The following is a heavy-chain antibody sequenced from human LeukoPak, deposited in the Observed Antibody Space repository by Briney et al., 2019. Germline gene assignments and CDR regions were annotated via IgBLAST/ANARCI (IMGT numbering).Heavy chain of an antibody. CDR1: GFTFSTYW. CDR3: ARGIASGIDYFDP. CDR2: MKHDGSEQ. Sequence: PGGSLRLSCAASGFTFSTYWMTWVRQAPGKGLEWVANMKHDGSEQYYVDSVRGRFTISRDNAKNSLYMQMNSLRVEDTAVYYCARGIASGIDYFDPWGQGALVTVSS. J-gene: IGHJ5*02. V-gene: IGHV3-7*01. D-gene: IGHD4/OR15-4a*01.